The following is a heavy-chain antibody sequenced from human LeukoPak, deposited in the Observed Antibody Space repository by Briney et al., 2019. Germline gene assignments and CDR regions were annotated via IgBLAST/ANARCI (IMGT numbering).Heavy chain of an antibody. V-gene: IGHV1-8*03. J-gene: IGHJ3*01. CDR2: MNPNSGNT. D-gene: IGHD3-22*01. CDR1: GYTFTSYD. CDR3: ATDLGDSDNYLNDAFDL. Sequence: ASVKVSCKASGYTFTSYDINWVRQATGQGLEWMGWMNPNSGNTGYAQKFQGRVTITRNTSISTAYMELSSLRSEDTGLYFCATDLGDSDNYLNDAFDLWGQGTMVTVS.